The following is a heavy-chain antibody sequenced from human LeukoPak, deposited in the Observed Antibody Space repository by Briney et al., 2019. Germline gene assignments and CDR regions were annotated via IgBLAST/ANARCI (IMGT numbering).Heavy chain of an antibody. J-gene: IGHJ5*02. CDR3: ARDRGITTARGVPSWFDL. CDR1: GGSISSSNYY. CDR2: IYTTGSP. D-gene: IGHD3-10*01. V-gene: IGHV4-61*02. Sequence: SETLSLTCTVSGGSISSSNYYWTWIRQPAGKGLEWIGRIYTTGSPSYSPSLKSRVTISVDTSTNQFSLKLTSVSAADTAVYYCARDRGITTARGVPSWFDLWGQGTLVTVSS.